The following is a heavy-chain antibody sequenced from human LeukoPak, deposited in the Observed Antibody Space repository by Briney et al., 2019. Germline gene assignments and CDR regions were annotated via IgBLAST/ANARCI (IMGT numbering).Heavy chain of an antibody. CDR3: ARGIGIAAAGQRYYMDV. V-gene: IGHV3-30*02. D-gene: IGHD6-13*01. J-gene: IGHJ6*03. Sequence: SGGSLRLSCAASGLTFSSYGMHWVRQAPGKGLEWVAFIRYDGSNKYYADSVKGRFTISRDNAKNALYLQMNSLRAEDTAVYYCARGIGIAAAGQRYYMDVWGKGTTVTVSS. CDR1: GLTFSSYG. CDR2: IRYDGSNK.